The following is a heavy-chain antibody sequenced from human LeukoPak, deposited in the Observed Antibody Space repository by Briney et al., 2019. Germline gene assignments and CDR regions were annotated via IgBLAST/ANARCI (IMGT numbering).Heavy chain of an antibody. Sequence: GGSLRLSCAASELMFSSYAMSWVRQAPGKGLEWVSGISDDSGSTYYADSVKGRFTISRDNSKNTLYLQMNSLRAEDTAVYYCAKDLGSGWDLDYWGQGTLVTVSS. V-gene: IGHV3-23*01. CDR1: ELMFSSYA. CDR2: ISDDSGST. J-gene: IGHJ4*02. CDR3: AKDLGSGWDLDY. D-gene: IGHD6-19*01.